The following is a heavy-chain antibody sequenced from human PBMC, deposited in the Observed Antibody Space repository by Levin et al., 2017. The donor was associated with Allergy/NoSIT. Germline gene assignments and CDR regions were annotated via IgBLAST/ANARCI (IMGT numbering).Heavy chain of an antibody. V-gene: IGHV1-3*01. D-gene: IGHD6-13*01. J-gene: IGHJ4*02. CDR2: INAGNGNT. CDR1: GYTFTSYA. Sequence: ASVKVSCKASGYTFTSYAMHWVRQAPGQRLEWMGWINAGNGNTKYSQKFQGRVTITRDTSASTAYMELSSLRSEDTAVYYCARDLQAAAGLVSFDYWGQGTLVTVSS. CDR3: ARDLQAAAGLVSFDY.